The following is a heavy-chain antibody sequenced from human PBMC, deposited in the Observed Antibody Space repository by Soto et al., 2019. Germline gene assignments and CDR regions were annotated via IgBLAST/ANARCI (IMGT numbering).Heavy chain of an antibody. CDR2: ISTRSSYV. Sequence: EMQLVESGGGLVKPGGSLRLSCAVSGFTFSSYSMTWVRQAPGKGLDWVSSISTRSSYVYYADSVKGRFTISRDNAKNALYLQMNSLRAEDTAVDYCSRVGAVDGWYFDLWGRGTLVTVSS. D-gene: IGHD6-19*01. CDR1: GFTFSSYS. V-gene: IGHV3-21*01. CDR3: SRVGAVDGWYFDL. J-gene: IGHJ2*01.